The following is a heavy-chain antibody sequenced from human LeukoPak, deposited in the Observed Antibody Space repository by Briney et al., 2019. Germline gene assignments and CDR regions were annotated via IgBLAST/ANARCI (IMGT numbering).Heavy chain of an antibody. Sequence: SQTLSLTCTVSGGSISSSSYYWGWIRQPPGKGLEWIGGIYYSGSTYYNPSLKSRVTISVDTSKNQFSLKLSSVTAADTAVYYCARAAGSSGVDYWGQGTLVTVSS. CDR2: IYYSGST. CDR1: GGSISSSSYY. D-gene: IGHD6-19*01. J-gene: IGHJ4*02. V-gene: IGHV4-39*07. CDR3: ARAAGSSGVDY.